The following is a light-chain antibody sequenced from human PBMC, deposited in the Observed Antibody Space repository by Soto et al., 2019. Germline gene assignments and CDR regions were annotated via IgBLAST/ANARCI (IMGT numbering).Light chain of an antibody. Sequence: QSVLTQPPSVSGAPGQRVTISCTGSSSNIGSVYDVHWYQQLPGTAPKLLIYGNSNRPSGVPDRFSGSKSGTSASLAITGLQAEDEADYYCQSYDSSLSGSKVVFGGGTQLTVL. J-gene: IGLJ2*01. CDR3: QSYDSSLSGSKVV. V-gene: IGLV1-40*01. CDR2: GNS. CDR1: SSNIGSVYD.